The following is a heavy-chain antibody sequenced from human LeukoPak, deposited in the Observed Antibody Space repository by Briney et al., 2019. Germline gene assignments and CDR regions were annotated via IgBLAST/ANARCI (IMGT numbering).Heavy chain of an antibody. CDR1: GGTFSSYA. D-gene: IGHD4-17*01. CDR3: ARDLDYGDYPYNFDY. CDR2: IIPIFGTA. Sequence: ASVKVSCKASGGTFSSYAISWVRQAPGQGLEWMGGIIPIFGTANYAQKFQGRVAITADESTSTAYMELSSLRSEDTAVYYCARDLDYGDYPYNFDYWGQGTLVTVSS. V-gene: IGHV1-69*13. J-gene: IGHJ4*02.